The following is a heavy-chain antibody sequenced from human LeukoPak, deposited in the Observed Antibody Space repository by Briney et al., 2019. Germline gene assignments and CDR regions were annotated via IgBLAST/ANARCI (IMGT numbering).Heavy chain of an antibody. Sequence: GGSLRLSCAASGFTFSSYWMHWVRQAPGKGLVWVSRINSDGSSTSYADSVKGRFTISRDNAKNSLYLQMNSLRAEDTALYYCASGGIYYGAAFDLWGQGTLVTVSS. CDR3: ASGGIYYGAAFDL. D-gene: IGHD1-26*01. V-gene: IGHV3-74*01. J-gene: IGHJ4*02. CDR1: GFTFSSYW. CDR2: INSDGSST.